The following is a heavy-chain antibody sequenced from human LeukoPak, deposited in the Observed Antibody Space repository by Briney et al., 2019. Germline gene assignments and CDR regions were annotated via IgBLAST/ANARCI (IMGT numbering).Heavy chain of an antibody. J-gene: IGHJ6*03. D-gene: IGHD2-2*01. CDR3: ARDGDIVVVPAAEGVYYYYMDV. CDR1: GYSISSGYY. Sequence: SQTLSLTCTVSGYSISSGYYWGWIRQPPGKGLEWIGSIYHSGSTYYNPSLKSRVTISVDTSKNQFSLKLSSVTAADTAVYYCARDGDIVVVPAAEGVYYYYMDVWGKGTTVTVSS. CDR2: IYHSGST. V-gene: IGHV4-38-2*02.